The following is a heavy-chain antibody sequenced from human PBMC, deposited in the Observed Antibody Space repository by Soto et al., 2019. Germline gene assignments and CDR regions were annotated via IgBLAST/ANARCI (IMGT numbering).Heavy chain of an antibody. CDR2: IYYSGST. CDR1: GGSISSSSYY. Sequence: QLLESGPGLVKPSETLSLTCTVSGGSISSSSYYWGWIRQPPGKGLEWIGSIYYSGSTYYNPSLKSRVTISVDTSKNQFSLKLSSVTAADTAVYYCARHLGGGSEWLPDYWGQGTLVTVSS. D-gene: IGHD5-12*01. V-gene: IGHV4-39*01. CDR3: ARHLGGGSEWLPDY. J-gene: IGHJ4*02.